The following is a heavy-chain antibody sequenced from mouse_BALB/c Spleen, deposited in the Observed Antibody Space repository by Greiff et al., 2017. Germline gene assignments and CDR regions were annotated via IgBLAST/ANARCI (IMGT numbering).Heavy chain of an antibody. CDR1: GFTFSSFG. V-gene: IGHV5-17*02. D-gene: IGHD2-14*01. CDR3: ARSGPLVRGMDY. J-gene: IGHJ4*01. CDR2: ISSGSSTI. Sequence: EVQRVESGGGLVQPGGSRKLSCAASGFTFSSFGMHWVRQAPEKGLEWVAYISSGSSTIYYADTVKGRFTISRDNPKNTLFLQMTSLRSEDTAMYYCARSGPLVRGMDYWGQGTSVTVSS.